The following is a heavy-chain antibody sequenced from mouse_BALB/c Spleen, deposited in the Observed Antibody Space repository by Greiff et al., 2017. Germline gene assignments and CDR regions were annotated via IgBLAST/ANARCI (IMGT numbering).Heavy chain of an antibody. J-gene: IGHJ3*01. CDR1: GYSITSDYA. D-gene: IGHD1-1*01. CDR3: ATDYYGSSYRWFAY. V-gene: IGHV3-2*02. Sequence: EVKLMESGPGLVKPSQSLSLTCTVTGYSITSDYAWNWIRQFPGNKLEWMGYISYSGSTSYNPSLKSRISITRDTSKNQFFLQLNSVTTEDTATYYCATDYYGSSYRWFAYWGQGTLVTVSA. CDR2: ISYSGST.